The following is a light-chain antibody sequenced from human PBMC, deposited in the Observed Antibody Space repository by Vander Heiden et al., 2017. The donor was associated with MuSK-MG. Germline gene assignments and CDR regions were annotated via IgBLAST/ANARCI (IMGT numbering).Light chain of an antibody. CDR2: KDK. V-gene: IGLV3-1*01. CDR1: NLGGKF. Sequence: SYALPQPPSVSVSPGPPASITCSGDNLGGKFATRSQQRPGQSLVLVIYKDKKRTSGSRERFSCSDSGDTATLTISETQAMDEADYYCQAWDFNTVVFGGGTRLTVL. J-gene: IGLJ2*01. CDR3: QAWDFNTVV.